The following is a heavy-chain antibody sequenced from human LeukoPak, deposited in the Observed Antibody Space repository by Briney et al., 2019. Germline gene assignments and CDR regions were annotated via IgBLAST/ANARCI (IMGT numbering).Heavy chain of an antibody. CDR3: ARGPQGAVAGHLFDY. V-gene: IGHV4-34*01. Sequence: SETLSLTCAVYGGSFSGCYWSWIRQPPGKGLEWIGEINHSGSTNYNPSLKSRVTISVDTSKNQFSLKLSSVTAADTAVYYCARGPQGAVAGHLFDYWGQGTLVTVSS. CDR1: GGSFSGCY. CDR2: INHSGST. D-gene: IGHD6-19*01. J-gene: IGHJ4*02.